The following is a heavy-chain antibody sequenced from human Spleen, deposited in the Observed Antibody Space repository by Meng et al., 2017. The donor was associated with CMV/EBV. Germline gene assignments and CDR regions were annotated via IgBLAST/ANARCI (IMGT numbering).Heavy chain of an antibody. CDR1: GYTFSGYH. D-gene: IGHD6-19*01. CDR2: INPNSGAT. V-gene: IGHV1-2*02. CDR3: ARVIAVAGTAPFDY. J-gene: IGHJ4*02. Sequence: ASVKVSCKASGYTFSGYHMRWVRRAPGQGLEWVGWINPNSGATKYAQKFQGRITVTSDTSITTVYMELSRLRPDDTAVYYCARVIAVAGTAPFDYWGQGTLVTVSS.